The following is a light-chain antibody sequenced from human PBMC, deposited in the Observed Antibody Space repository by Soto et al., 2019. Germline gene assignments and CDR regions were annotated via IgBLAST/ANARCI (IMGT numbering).Light chain of an antibody. CDR3: QQLNSYPIT. V-gene: IGKV1-9*01. CDR1: QGISSY. CDR2: AAS. J-gene: IGKJ5*01. Sequence: EIQMSQSPSSLSASVGYRFTITCRASQGISSYLAWYQQKPGKAPKLLIYAASTLQSGVPSRFRGSGSGTEFTLTISSLQPEDFETYYCQQLNSYPITFGQGTRLEIK.